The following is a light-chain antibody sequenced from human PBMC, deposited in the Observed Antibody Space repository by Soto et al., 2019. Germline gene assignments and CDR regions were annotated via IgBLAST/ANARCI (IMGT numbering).Light chain of an antibody. CDR3: KQYGSSPWT. CDR2: GAS. Sequence: EIVFTQSPGTLSLSPGERAKIYCSPTQSVSSSYLAWYQQKPGQAPRLLIYGASSRATGIPDRFSGSGSGTDFTLTISRLEPEDFAVYSCKQYGSSPWTFGQGTKVDIK. V-gene: IGKV3-20*01. CDR1: QSVSSSY. J-gene: IGKJ1*01.